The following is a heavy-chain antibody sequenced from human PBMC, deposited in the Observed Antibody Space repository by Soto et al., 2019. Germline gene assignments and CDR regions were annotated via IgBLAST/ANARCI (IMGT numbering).Heavy chain of an antibody. J-gene: IGHJ4*02. D-gene: IGHD6-13*01. CDR2: INPSGGST. CDR1: GYTFTSYY. Sequence: QVQLVQSGAEVKNPGASVKVSCKASGYTFTSYYMHCVRQAPGQGLEWMGIINPSGGSTSYAQKFQGRVTRTRDTSTSTVYMELSSLRSEDTAVYYWARPAQPYSSPLTLFDYWGQGTLVTVSS. V-gene: IGHV1-46*01. CDR3: ARPAQPYSSPLTLFDY.